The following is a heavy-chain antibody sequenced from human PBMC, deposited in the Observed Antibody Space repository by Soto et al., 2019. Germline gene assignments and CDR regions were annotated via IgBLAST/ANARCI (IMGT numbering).Heavy chain of an antibody. V-gene: IGHV3-13*05. J-gene: IGHJ4*02. CDR2: IGTAGDP. D-gene: IGHD6-19*01. CDR1: GFTFSSYD. Sequence: GGSLRLSCAASGFTFSSYDMHWVRQATGKGLEWVSAIGTAGDPYYPGSVKGRFTISRENAKNSLCLQMNSLRAGDTVVYYCARRTVAGYFDYWGQGTLVTVSS. CDR3: ARRTVAGYFDY.